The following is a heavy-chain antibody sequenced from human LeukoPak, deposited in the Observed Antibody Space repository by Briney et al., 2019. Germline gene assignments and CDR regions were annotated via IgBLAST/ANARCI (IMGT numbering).Heavy chain of an antibody. J-gene: IGHJ4*02. CDR1: GFTFSSYS. CDR3: ASSQLMVRGVFDY. CDR2: ISSSSSYI. D-gene: IGHD3-10*01. V-gene: IGHV3-21*01. Sequence: GGSLRLSCAASGFTFSSYSMNWVRQAPGKGLEWVSSISSSSSYIYYADSVKGRFTISRDNAKNSLYLQMNSLRAEDTAVCYCASSQLMVRGVFDYWGQGTLVTVSS.